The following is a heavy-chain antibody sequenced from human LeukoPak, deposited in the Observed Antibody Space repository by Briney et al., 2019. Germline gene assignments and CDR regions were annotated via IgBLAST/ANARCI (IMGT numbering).Heavy chain of an antibody. CDR1: GFTFSSYG. CDR2: ISFDGSSK. D-gene: IGHD1-14*01. CDR3: GKQELGTTWSVGY. V-gene: IGHV3-30*18. Sequence: GRSLSLSCVASGFTFSSYGMHWVRQAPGKRLEWVAVISFDGSSKYYADSVKGRFTISRDISKNTLFLQMKSLRAEDTAVYYCGKQELGTTWSVGYWGQGTLVTVSS. J-gene: IGHJ4*02.